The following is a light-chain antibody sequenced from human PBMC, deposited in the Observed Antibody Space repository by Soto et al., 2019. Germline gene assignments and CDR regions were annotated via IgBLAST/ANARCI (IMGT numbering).Light chain of an antibody. Sequence: DIQMTQSPSTLSASVGDRVTITCRASQSISSWLAWYQQKPGNAPKLLIYTASSLETGVPSRFSGSGSGTEFTLTISSLQPDDFATYYCQHYNNYPITFGQGTRLEIK. CDR2: TAS. CDR1: QSISSW. V-gene: IGKV1-5*03. J-gene: IGKJ5*01. CDR3: QHYNNYPIT.